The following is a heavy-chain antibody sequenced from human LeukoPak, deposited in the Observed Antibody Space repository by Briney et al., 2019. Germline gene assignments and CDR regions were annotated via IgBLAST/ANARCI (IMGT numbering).Heavy chain of an antibody. V-gene: IGHV4-59*11. CDR1: GGSIRGHY. CDR3: ARERERITIFGVVIRPTHYMDV. J-gene: IGHJ6*03. Sequence: SETLSLTCTVSGGSIRGHYWSWIRQPPGKGLEWIGYIYYSGSTNYNPSLKSRVTISVDTSKNQFSLKLSSVTAADTAVYYCARERERITIFGVVIRPTHYMDVWGKGTTVTVSS. CDR2: IYYSGST. D-gene: IGHD3-3*01.